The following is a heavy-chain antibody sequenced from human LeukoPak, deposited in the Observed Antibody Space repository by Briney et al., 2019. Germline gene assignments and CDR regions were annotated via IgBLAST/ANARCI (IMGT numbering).Heavy chain of an antibody. V-gene: IGHV3-7*01. D-gene: IGHD6-19*01. CDR2: IKQDGSEK. CDR1: GVTFSNYW. Sequence: GGSLRLSCAASGVTFSNYWMSWVRQAPGKGLEWVANIKQDGSEKYYVDSVKGRFTISRDNSKNTLYLQMNSLRAEDTAVYYCAKTGPYSSGWSIHNWGQGTLVTVSS. CDR3: AKTGPYSSGWSIHN. J-gene: IGHJ4*02.